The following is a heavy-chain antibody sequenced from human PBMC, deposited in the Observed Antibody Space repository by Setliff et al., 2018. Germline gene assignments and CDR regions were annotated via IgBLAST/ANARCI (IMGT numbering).Heavy chain of an antibody. Sequence: SETLSLTCTVSGGSIRNYYWSWIRQPPGKGLEWIGYIQTGGSTNYNPSLKSRVTLSVDTSNNQFSLKVSSVTAADTAVYYCARATPNRYSGSYEYFYMDVWGKGTTVTVSS. V-gene: IGHV4-4*08. D-gene: IGHD1-26*01. CDR3: ARATPNRYSGSYEYFYMDV. CDR2: IQTGGST. J-gene: IGHJ6*03. CDR1: GGSIRNYY.